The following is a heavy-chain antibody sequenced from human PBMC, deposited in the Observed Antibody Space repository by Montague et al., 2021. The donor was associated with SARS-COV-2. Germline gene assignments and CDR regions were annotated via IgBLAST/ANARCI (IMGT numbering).Heavy chain of an antibody. J-gene: IGHJ6*02. CDR3: AATSWDIVVVVAAYYGMDV. D-gene: IGHD2-15*01. CDR2: ISSRGSTI. Sequence: SLRLSCAASGFTFSSYEMNWVRQAPGKGLEWVSYISSRGSTIYYADSVKGRFTISRDNAKNSLYLQMTSLRAEDTAVYYCAATSWDIVVVVAAYYGMDVWGQGTTVTVSS. V-gene: IGHV3-48*03. CDR1: GFTFSSYE.